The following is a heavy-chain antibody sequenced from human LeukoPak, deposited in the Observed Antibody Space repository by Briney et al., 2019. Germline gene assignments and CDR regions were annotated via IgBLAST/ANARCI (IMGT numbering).Heavy chain of an antibody. CDR1: GGSISSYY. CDR3: ARSGGSGTYYDGSFDY. D-gene: IGHD1-26*01. CDR2: IYTSGST. J-gene: IGHJ4*02. Sequence: KPSETLSLTCTVSGGSISSYYWSWIRQSAGKGLEWIGRIYTSGSTNYNPSLKSRVTMSVDTSKNQFSLKPSSVTAADTAVYYCARSGGSGTYYDGSFDYWGQGTLVTVSS. V-gene: IGHV4-4*07.